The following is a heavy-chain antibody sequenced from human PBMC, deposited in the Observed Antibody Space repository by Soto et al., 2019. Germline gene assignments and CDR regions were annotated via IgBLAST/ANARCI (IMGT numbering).Heavy chain of an antibody. Sequence: QVQLVESGGGLVKPGGSLRLSCAASGFIFSDFYMNWIRQAPGKGLEWVSYISSSGINIYYADSVKGRYTISRDNAKNSLYLQMNSLRAEDTAVYYCARDDSSGFYPFDYWGQGTPVTVSS. J-gene: IGHJ4*02. CDR3: ARDDSSGFYPFDY. CDR2: ISSSGINI. V-gene: IGHV3-11*01. CDR1: GFIFSDFY. D-gene: IGHD3-22*01.